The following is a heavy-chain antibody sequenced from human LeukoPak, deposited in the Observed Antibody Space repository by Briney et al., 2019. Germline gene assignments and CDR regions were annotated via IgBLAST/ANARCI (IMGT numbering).Heavy chain of an antibody. CDR2: IYYSGIN. Sequence: ASETLSLTCTVSGGSISSTGYYLDWIRQPPGKGLEWIGNIYYSGINYYNPSLRSRVTISVDTSKNQFSLKVSSVTAADAAVYYCARDDIFTGSFDFWGQGTLVTVSS. D-gene: IGHD3-9*01. V-gene: IGHV4-39*02. CDR1: GGSISSTGYY. J-gene: IGHJ4*02. CDR3: ARDDIFTGSFDF.